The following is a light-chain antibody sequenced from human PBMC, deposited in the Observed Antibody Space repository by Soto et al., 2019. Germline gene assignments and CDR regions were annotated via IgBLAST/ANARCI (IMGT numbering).Light chain of an antibody. Sequence: DIQMTQSPSTLSASVGDRVTITCRASQSISSWLAWYPQKPGKAPKLLIYDASSLASGVPSRFSGSGSGTEFTLTISSLQPDDFATYYCQQYNSYWGAFGQGTKVEIK. V-gene: IGKV1-5*01. CDR1: QSISSW. CDR3: QQYNSYWGA. J-gene: IGKJ1*01. CDR2: DAS.